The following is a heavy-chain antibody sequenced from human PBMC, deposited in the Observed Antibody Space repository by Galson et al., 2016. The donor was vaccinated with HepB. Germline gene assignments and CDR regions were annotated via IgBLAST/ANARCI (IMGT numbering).Heavy chain of an antibody. D-gene: IGHD2-15*01. CDR1: GGSISSGDYY. V-gene: IGHV4-31*01. CDR2: IYSGGSS. Sequence: TLSPTCTVSGGSISSGDYYWNWLRQYPGKGLEWIGYIYSGGSSYYNPSLKSQVAISLDTPKNQFSLKVTSVTAADTAGYYWAREGDCSDGGCYAMGGPHYWYSDVWGRGTLSAVSS. J-gene: IGHJ2*01. CDR3: AREGDCSDGGCYAMGGPHYWYSDV.